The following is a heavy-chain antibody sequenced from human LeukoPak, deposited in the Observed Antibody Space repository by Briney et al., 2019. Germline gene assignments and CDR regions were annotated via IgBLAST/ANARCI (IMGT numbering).Heavy chain of an antibody. CDR2: IKQDGSDR. V-gene: IGHV3-7*03. CDR1: GFTFRNYW. CDR3: AREVFFQFDL. Sequence: GGSLRLSCAASGFTFRNYWMSWVRQVPGTGLEWVANIKQDGSDRNYVTSVRGRFTISRDNAKNSLSLQIDSLRAEDTALYYCAREVFFQFDLWGQGALVTVSS. J-gene: IGHJ4*02.